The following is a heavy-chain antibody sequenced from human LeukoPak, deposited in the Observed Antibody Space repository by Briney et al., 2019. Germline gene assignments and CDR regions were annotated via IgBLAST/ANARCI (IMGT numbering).Heavy chain of an antibody. CDR1: GGSISSYY. D-gene: IGHD6-6*01. V-gene: IGHV4-59*12. CDR2: IYYSGST. Sequence: KPSETLSLTCTVSGGSISSYYWSWIRQPPGKGLEWIGYIYYSGSTNYNPSLKSRVTISVDTSKNQFSLNLRSVTAADTAVYYCARGGIAARLMYGFQNWFAPWGQGTLVTVSS. CDR3: ARGGIAARLMYGFQNWFAP. J-gene: IGHJ5*02.